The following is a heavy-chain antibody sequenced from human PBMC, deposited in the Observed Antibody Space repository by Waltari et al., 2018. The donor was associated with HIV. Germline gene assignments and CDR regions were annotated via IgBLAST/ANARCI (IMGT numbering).Heavy chain of an antibody. D-gene: IGHD3-22*01. CDR3: AKDRSYDSSGYFDY. CDR2: IKGGTTGT. J-gene: IGHJ4*02. Sequence: EVQLLESGGDLQQPGGSLRLSCAASGFIFSSYAMSWVRQAPGRGLEWVSSIKGGTTGTFSAYCGKGRVTICRDSAKNTLYLEMNSLRAEYTAVYYCAKDRSYDSSGYFDYWGEGTLVTVSS. V-gene: IGHV3-23*01. CDR1: GFIFSSYA.